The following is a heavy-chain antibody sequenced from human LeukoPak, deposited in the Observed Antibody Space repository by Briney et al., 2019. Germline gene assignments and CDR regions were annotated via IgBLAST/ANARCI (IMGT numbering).Heavy chain of an antibody. CDR1: GYTFTTYY. D-gene: IGHD1-26*01. CDR2: INPSAGST. Sequence: ASVKVSCKASGYTFTTYYMHWVRQAPGQGLEWMGIINPSAGSTSYAEKFQGRVTITADKSTSTAYMELSSLRSEDTAVYYCATNSGSYVIDYWGQGTLVTVSS. V-gene: IGHV1-46*01. J-gene: IGHJ4*02. CDR3: ATNSGSYVIDY.